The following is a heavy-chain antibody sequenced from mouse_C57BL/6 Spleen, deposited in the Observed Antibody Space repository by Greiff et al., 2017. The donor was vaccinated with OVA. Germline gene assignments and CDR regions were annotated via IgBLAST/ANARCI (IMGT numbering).Heavy chain of an antibody. CDR2: IWSGGST. Sequence: VKLEESGPGLVQPSQSLSITCTVSGFSLTSYGVHWVRQSPGKGLEWLGVIWSGGSTDYNAAFISRLSISKDNSKSQVFFKMNSLQADDTAIYYCAGETMVTTPFAYWGQGTLVTVSA. J-gene: IGHJ3*01. CDR1: GFSLTSYG. CDR3: AGETMVTTPFAY. V-gene: IGHV2-2*01. D-gene: IGHD2-1*01.